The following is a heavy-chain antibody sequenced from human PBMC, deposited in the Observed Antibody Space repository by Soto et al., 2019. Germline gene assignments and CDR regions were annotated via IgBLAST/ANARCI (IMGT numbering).Heavy chain of an antibody. J-gene: IGHJ2*01. V-gene: IGHV3-66*01. Sequence: EVQLVESGGGLVQPGGSLRLSCAASGFTVSSNYMSWVRQAPGKGLEWVSVLFSGGTTHYVDSVKGRFTISRHHSKNTLYHHINSLRAEATAVYYCARDQAVALSASWYFDLWGRGTLVTVSS. CDR1: GFTVSSNY. CDR2: LFSGGTT. CDR3: ARDQAVALSASWYFDL. D-gene: IGHD6-19*01.